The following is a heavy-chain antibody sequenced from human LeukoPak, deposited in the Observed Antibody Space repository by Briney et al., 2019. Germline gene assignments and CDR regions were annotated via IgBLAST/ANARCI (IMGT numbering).Heavy chain of an antibody. CDR2: ISGSGGRT. J-gene: IGHJ4*02. V-gene: IGHV3-23*01. Sequence: GGSLRLSCAASGFTFSSYAMSWVRQAPGKGLEWVSAISGSGGRTYYADSVRGRFTISRDNSKNTLYLQMNSLRAEDTAVYYCAKDPTDFDSSGQTYFDYWGQGSLVTVSS. CDR1: GFTFSSYA. CDR3: AKDPTDFDSSGQTYFDY. D-gene: IGHD3-22*01.